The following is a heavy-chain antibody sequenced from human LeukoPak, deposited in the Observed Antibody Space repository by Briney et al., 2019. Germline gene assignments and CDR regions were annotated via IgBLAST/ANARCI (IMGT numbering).Heavy chain of an antibody. J-gene: IGHJ6*02. CDR3: ARGGGDGYNHYGMDV. D-gene: IGHD5-24*01. CDR2: IYHSGST. Sequence: SGTLSLTCAVSGGSISSSNWWSWVRQPPGKGLEWIGEIYHSGSTNYNPSLKSRVTISVDTSKNQFSLKLSSVTAADTAVYYCARGGGDGYNHYGMDVWGQGTTVTVSS. V-gene: IGHV4-4*02. CDR1: GGSISSSNW.